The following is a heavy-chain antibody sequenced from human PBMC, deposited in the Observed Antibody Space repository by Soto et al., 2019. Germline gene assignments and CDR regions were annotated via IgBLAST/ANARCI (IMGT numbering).Heavy chain of an antibody. CDR1: GGSISNFY. Sequence: QVQLQESGPGLVKPSETLSLTCTVSGGSISNFYWTWIRQPPGKGLEWIGFIYHSGTTNYNPSLMSRVTILLDTSKDQFSLKLTSVTAADTAVYYCARAREVEGLEDAYGIWGQGTMVTVSS. CDR3: ARAREVEGLEDAYGI. CDR2: IYHSGTT. D-gene: IGHD3-16*01. V-gene: IGHV4-59*01. J-gene: IGHJ3*02.